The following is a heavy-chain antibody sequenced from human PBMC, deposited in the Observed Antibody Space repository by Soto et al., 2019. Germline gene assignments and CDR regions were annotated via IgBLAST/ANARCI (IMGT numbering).Heavy chain of an antibody. Sequence: QVQLVQSGDEVKKPGSSVKVSCKASGGTFSSYAISWVRQAPGQGLEWMGGIIPIFGTANYAQKFQGRVTITADESTSTAYMELSSLRSEDTAVYYCARDLMSRRTVTKGSRWGQGTLVTVSS. V-gene: IGHV1-69*01. J-gene: IGHJ4*02. CDR1: GGTFSSYA. D-gene: IGHD4-17*01. CDR3: ARDLMSRRTVTKGSR. CDR2: IIPIFGTA.